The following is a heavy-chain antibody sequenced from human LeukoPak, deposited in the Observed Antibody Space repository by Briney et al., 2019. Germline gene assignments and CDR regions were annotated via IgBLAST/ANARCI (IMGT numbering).Heavy chain of an antibody. CDR2: IYTSGST. Sequence: PSQTLSLTCTVSGGSISSGSYYWSWIRQPAGKGLEWIGRIYTSGSTNYNPSLKSRVTISVDTSKNQFSLKLSSVTAADTAVYYCARDSKRPQKGYYYYYYMDVWGKGTTVTVSS. J-gene: IGHJ6*03. CDR1: GGSISSGSYY. V-gene: IGHV4-61*02. D-gene: IGHD1-1*01. CDR3: ARDSKRPQKGYYYYYYMDV.